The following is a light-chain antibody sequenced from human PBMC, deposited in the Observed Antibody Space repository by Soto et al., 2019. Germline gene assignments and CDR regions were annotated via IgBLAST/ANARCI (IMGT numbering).Light chain of an antibody. CDR1: QSISSY. J-gene: IGKJ1*01. CDR2: AAS. Sequence: IQMTQSPSSLSASVGDRVTITCRASQSISSYLNWYQQKPGKAPKLLIYAASSLQSGVPSRFSGSGSGTDFTLTISSLQPEDFAIYYCQQSYSTRWTFGQGTKVEIK. V-gene: IGKV1-39*01. CDR3: QQSYSTRWT.